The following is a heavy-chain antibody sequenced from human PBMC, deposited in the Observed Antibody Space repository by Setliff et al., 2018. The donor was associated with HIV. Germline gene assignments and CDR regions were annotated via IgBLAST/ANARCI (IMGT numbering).Heavy chain of an antibody. J-gene: IGHJ1*01. CDR3: ARAGYHGSISYWEYFHY. V-gene: IGHV4-30-2*01. D-gene: IGHD3-22*01. Sequence: SETLSLTCAVSGGSMRSSGYSWTWIRQAPGKGLEWVGYIYYNGNAYYNPSLKSRVIISVDTSKNQFSLKLSSVTAADTAVYYCARAGYHGSISYWEYFHYWGQGTLVTVSS. CDR1: GGSMRSSGYS. CDR2: IYYNGNA.